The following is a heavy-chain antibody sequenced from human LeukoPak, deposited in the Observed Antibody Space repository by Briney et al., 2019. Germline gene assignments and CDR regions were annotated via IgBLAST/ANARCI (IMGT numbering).Heavy chain of an antibody. CDR3: AKSIISSWWYNRFDP. V-gene: IGHV3-30*18. J-gene: IGHJ5*02. Sequence: QAGGSLRLSCAASGFTFSSYGMHWVRHAPGKGLEWVAVISYDGSNKYYADSVKGRFTISRDNSKNTLYLQMNSLRAEDTAVYYCAKSIISSWWYNRFDPWGQGTLVTVSS. D-gene: IGHD6-13*01. CDR2: ISYDGSNK. CDR1: GFTFSSYG.